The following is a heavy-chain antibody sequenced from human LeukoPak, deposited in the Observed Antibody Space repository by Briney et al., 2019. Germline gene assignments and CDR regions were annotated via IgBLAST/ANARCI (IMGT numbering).Heavy chain of an antibody. V-gene: IGHV3-30*02. CDR2: IRYDGSNK. Sequence: GGSLRLSCAASGFTFSSYGMHWVRQAPGKGLEWVAFIRYDGSNKYYADSVRGRFTISRDNSKNTLYLQMNSLRAEDTAVYYCARGPSGYHNTGGQGTLVTVSS. D-gene: IGHD5-12*01. CDR1: GFTFSSYG. J-gene: IGHJ4*02. CDR3: ARGPSGYHNT.